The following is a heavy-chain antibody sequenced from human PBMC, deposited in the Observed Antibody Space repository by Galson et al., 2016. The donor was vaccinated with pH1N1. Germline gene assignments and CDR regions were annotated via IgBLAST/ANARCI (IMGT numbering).Heavy chain of an antibody. CDR3: AKDLKVFWSGYLDS. CDR2: ISPIFGSI. V-gene: IGHV1-69*06. CDR1: GGTFSNSA. J-gene: IGHJ4*02. D-gene: IGHD3-3*01. Sequence: SVKVSCKASGGTFSNSAISWVRQAPGQGLEWMGGISPIFGSINYAQRFQGRVTVSADIFTDTAYMELSSLTSEDTALYYCAKDLKVFWSGYLDSWGQGALVTVSS.